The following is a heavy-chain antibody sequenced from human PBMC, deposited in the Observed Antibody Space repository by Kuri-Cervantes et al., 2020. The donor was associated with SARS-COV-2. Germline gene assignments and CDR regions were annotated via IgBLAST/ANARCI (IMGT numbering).Heavy chain of an antibody. D-gene: IGHD2-15*01. Sequence: GGSLRLSCAASGFTFSSYAMHWVRQAPGKGLEWVAVISYDGSNKYYAGSVKGRFTISRDNSKNTLYLQMNSLRAEDAAVYYCASSLLMRIDYWGQGTLVTVSS. CDR2: ISYDGSNK. CDR3: ASSLLMRIDY. J-gene: IGHJ4*02. CDR1: GFTFSSYA. V-gene: IGHV3-30-3*01.